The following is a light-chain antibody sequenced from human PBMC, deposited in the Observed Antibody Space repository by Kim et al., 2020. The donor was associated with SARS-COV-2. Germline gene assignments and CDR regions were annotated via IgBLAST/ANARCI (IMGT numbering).Light chain of an antibody. Sequence: VTISCTGISSNIGAGYDVHWYQQLPGTAPKLLIYGNSNRPSGVPDRFSGSKSGTSASLAITGLQAEDEADYYCQSYDSSLSGYWVFGGGTKLTVL. J-gene: IGLJ3*02. CDR3: QSYDSSLSGYWV. V-gene: IGLV1-40*01. CDR2: GNS. CDR1: SSNIGAGYD.